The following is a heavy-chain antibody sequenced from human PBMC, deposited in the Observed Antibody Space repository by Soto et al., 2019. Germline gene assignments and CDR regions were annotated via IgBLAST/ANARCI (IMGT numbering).Heavy chain of an antibody. J-gene: IGHJ4*02. Sequence: GGSLRLSCAVSGFTFNSYSMNWVRQAPGKGLEWVSSISSFSNYMYYTDSVKGRFTISRDNARNSLYLQMNSLRAADTAVYFCARLPGYCSGDSCRIDYWGQGTLVTVS. CDR3: ARLPGYCSGDSCRIDY. CDR2: ISSFSNYM. D-gene: IGHD2-15*01. V-gene: IGHV3-21*01. CDR1: GFTFNSYS.